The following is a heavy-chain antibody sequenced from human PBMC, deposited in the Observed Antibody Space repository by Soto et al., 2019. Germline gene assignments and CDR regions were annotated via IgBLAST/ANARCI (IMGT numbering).Heavy chain of an antibody. CDR3: ASGHYGSGSYYNPNYYYSGMDV. Sequence: SETLSLTCTVSGGSISSSSYYWGWIRQPPGKGLEWIGSIYYSGSTYYNPSLKSRVTISVDTSKNQFSLKLSSVTAADTAVYYCASGHYGSGSYYNPNYYYSGMDVCGQGTTVTVSS. J-gene: IGHJ6*02. CDR1: GGSISSSSYY. CDR2: IYYSGST. D-gene: IGHD3-10*01. V-gene: IGHV4-39*01.